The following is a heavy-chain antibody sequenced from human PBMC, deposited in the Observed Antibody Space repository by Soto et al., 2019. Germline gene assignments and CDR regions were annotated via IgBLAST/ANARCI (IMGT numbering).Heavy chain of an antibody. Sequence: GGSLRLSCAASGFTFSSYGMHWVRQAPGKGLEWVAVIWYDGSNKYYADSVKGRFTISRDNSKNTLYLQMNSLRAEDTAVYYCARDMVIPAVMGNYYYYYYMDVWGKGTTVTVSS. V-gene: IGHV3-33*01. CDR2: IWYDGSNK. CDR3: ARDMVIPAVMGNYYYYYYMDV. CDR1: GFTFSSYG. J-gene: IGHJ6*03. D-gene: IGHD2-2*01.